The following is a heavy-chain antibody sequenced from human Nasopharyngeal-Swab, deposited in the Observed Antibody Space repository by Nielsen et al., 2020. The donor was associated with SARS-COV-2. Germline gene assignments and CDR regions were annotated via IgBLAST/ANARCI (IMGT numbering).Heavy chain of an antibody. CDR3: VFLAGAFDI. D-gene: IGHD6-19*01. V-gene: IGHV3-74*01. J-gene: IGHJ3*02. CDR1: GFTFSSYW. Sequence: LSLTCAASGFTFSSYWMHWVRQAPGKGLVWVSRINSDGSSTSYADSVKGRFTISRDNAKNTLYLQMNSLRAEDTAVYYCVFLAGAFDIWGQGTMVTVSS. CDR2: INSDGSST.